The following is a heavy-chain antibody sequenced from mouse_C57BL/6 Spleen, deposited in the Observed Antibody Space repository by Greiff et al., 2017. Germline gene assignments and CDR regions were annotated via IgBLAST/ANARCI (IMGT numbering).Heavy chain of an antibody. D-gene: IGHD3-2*02. CDR1: GFSFNTYA. CDR2: IRSKSNNYAT. J-gene: IGHJ3*01. CDR3: VRQTAQATFAY. V-gene: IGHV10-1*01. Sequence: EVQLVESGGGLVQPKGSLKLSCAASGFSFNTYAMNWVRQAPGKGLEWVARIRSKSNNYATYYADSVKDRFTISRDDSESMLYLQMNNLKTEDTAMYYCVRQTAQATFAYWGQGTLVTVSA.